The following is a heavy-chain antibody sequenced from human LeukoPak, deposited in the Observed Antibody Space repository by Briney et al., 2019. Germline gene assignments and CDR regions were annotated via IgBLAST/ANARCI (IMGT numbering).Heavy chain of an antibody. Sequence: GGPLRLSCAASGFPFSSYDMNWVRQAPGKGLEWVSYISSSGSAIYYADSVKGRFTISRDNAKNSLYLQMNSLRAEDTAVYYCARDFRLTMVRGVASFDYWGQGTLVTVSS. CDR2: ISSSGSAI. CDR3: ARDFRLTMVRGVASFDY. V-gene: IGHV3-48*03. J-gene: IGHJ4*02. CDR1: GFPFSSYD. D-gene: IGHD3-10*01.